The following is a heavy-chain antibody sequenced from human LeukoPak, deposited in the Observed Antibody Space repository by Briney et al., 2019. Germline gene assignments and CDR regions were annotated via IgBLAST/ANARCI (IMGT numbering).Heavy chain of an antibody. CDR2: IGTAGYT. Sequence: GGSLRLSCAASGFTFSSYDMHWVRQATGKGLEWVSAIGTAGYTYYPGSVKGRFTISRENAKNSLYLQMNSLRAGDTAVYYCARSRQYSSGSYYFDYWGQGTLVTVSS. CDR3: ARSRQYSSGSYYFDY. J-gene: IGHJ4*02. CDR1: GFTFSSYD. D-gene: IGHD6-25*01. V-gene: IGHV3-13*01.